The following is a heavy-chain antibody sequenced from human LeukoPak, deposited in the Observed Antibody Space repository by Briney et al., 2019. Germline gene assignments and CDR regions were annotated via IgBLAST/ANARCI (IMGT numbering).Heavy chain of an antibody. CDR2: ISTYSGNT. V-gene: IGHV1-18*01. Sequence: ASVKVSCKASGYTFTTYGITWVRQAPGQGLEWMGWISTYSGNTNYALKFQGRLTMTTDTSTSTVNMELRSLRSDDTAVYYCARYLVDQQLGISWFDPWGQGTLVTVSS. CDR1: GYTFTTYG. J-gene: IGHJ5*02. D-gene: IGHD6-13*01. CDR3: ARYLVDQQLGISWFDP.